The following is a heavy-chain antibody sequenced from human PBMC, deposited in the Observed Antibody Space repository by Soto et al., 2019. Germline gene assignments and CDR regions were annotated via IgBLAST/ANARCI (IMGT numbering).Heavy chain of an antibody. J-gene: IGHJ6*03. V-gene: IGHV3-15*01. CDR3: TIGEGDYYYYYYMDV. Sequence: PGGSLRLSCAASGFTFSNACMSWVRQAPGKGLEWVGRIKSKTDGGTTDYAAPVKGRFTISRDDSKNTLYLQMNSLKTEDTAVYYCTIGEGDYYYYYYMDVWGKGTTVTVSS. D-gene: IGHD3-16*01. CDR2: IKSKTDGGTT. CDR1: GFTFSNAC.